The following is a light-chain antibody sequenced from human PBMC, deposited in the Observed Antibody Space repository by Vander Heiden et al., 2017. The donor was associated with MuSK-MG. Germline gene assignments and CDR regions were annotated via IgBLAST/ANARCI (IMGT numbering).Light chain of an antibody. V-gene: IGKV1-39*01. Sequence: DIQMTQSPSSLSASVGDRVTITCRASQSISSYLNWYQQKPGKAPKPLIYAASSLQSGVPSRFSGSGSGTDFTLTISSLQPEDFATYYCQQSYSTPYTFGPGTKLEIK. J-gene: IGKJ2*01. CDR3: QQSYSTPYT. CDR1: QSISSY. CDR2: AAS.